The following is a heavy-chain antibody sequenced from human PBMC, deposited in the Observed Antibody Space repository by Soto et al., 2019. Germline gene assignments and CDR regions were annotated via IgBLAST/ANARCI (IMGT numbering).Heavy chain of an antibody. Sequence: GESLKISRNGSGYSFTSYWIGWLRQMPGKGLEWMAIIYPGDSDARYSPSFQGQVTISADKSISTAYLQWSGLKASDTAMYYCARRGYCSGGSCFSAPFDIWGQGTMVTVSS. J-gene: IGHJ3*02. CDR2: IYPGDSDA. D-gene: IGHD2-15*01. CDR3: ARRGYCSGGSCFSAPFDI. V-gene: IGHV5-51*01. CDR1: GYSFTSYW.